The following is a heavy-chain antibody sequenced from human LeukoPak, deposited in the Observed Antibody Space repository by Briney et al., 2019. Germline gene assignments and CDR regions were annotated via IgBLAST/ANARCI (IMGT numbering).Heavy chain of an antibody. V-gene: IGHV3-23*01. CDR3: AKKARGVVVTPDAFDI. CDR2: ISGSGGST. J-gene: IGHJ3*02. D-gene: IGHD3-22*01. Sequence: GGSLRLSCAASGFTFSSYGMSWVRQAPGKGLEWVSAISGSGGSTYYADSVKGRFTISRDNSKNTLYLQMNSLRAEDTAVYYCAKKARGVVVTPDAFDIWGQGTMVTVSS. CDR1: GFTFSSYG.